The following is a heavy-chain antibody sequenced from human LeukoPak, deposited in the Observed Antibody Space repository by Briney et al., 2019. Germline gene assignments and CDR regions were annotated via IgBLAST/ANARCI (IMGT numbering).Heavy chain of an antibody. J-gene: IGHJ3*02. CDR1: GFTVSGSA. V-gene: IGHV3-73*01. D-gene: IGHD5-18*01. CDR3: TRPVDTGLGVFEI. Sequence: GGSLRLSCAASGFTVSGSAMHWVRQASGKGLEWVGRIRSKANSYATAYAASVKGRFTISRDDSKNTAYLQMNSLKTEDTAVYYCTRPVDTGLGVFEIWAKGQWSPSLQ. CDR2: IRSKANSYAT.